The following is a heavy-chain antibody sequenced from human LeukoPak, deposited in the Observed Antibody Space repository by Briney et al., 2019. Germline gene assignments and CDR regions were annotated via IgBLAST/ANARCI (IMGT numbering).Heavy chain of an antibody. CDR2: IWFDGTNT. CDR1: GFAFSTYG. D-gene: IGHD2-15*01. Sequence: GRSLRLSCAASGFAFSTYGMHWVRQAPGKGLEWVAVIWFDGTNTYYGDSVRGRFTISRDTSKNTLFLQMSSLRAEDTAVYYCARGRCSGGSCPMDYWGQGTLVTVSS. CDR3: ARGRCSGGSCPMDY. V-gene: IGHV3-33*01. J-gene: IGHJ4*02.